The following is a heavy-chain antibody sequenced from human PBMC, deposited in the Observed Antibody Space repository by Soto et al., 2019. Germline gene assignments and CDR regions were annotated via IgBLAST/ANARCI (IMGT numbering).Heavy chain of an antibody. Sequence: QFTLKESGPPLVKPTQTLTLTCTFSVFSLRSNGEGVGWIRQPPGKALEWLALIYWDGHKRFSPSLKSRLTITKAASKDQVALTMTNMDPVDTATYYCAHGRGFGELHSWGQGTLVTVSS. V-gene: IGHV2-5*02. CDR1: VFSLRSNGEG. CDR3: AHGRGFGELHS. D-gene: IGHD3-10*01. J-gene: IGHJ4*02. CDR2: IYWDGHK.